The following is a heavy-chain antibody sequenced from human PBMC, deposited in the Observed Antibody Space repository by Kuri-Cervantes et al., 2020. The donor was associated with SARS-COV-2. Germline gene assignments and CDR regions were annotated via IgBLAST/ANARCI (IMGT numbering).Heavy chain of an antibody. Sequence: GESLKISCAASGFSVRSNYMNWVRQAPGKGLEWVAVISYDGSNKYYADSVKGRFTISRDNSKNTLYLQMNSLRAEDTAVYYCAKDRNPSWIQAWFDYWGQGTLVTVSS. CDR3: AKDRNPSWIQAWFDY. J-gene: IGHJ4*02. V-gene: IGHV3-30*18. CDR1: GFSVRSNY. D-gene: IGHD5-18*01. CDR2: ISYDGSNK.